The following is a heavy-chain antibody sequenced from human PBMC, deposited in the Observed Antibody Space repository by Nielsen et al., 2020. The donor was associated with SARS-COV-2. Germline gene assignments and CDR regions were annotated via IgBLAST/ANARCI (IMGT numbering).Heavy chain of an antibody. CDR2: INNTYT. D-gene: IGHD5-24*01. CDR1: GFTFSDYF. Sequence: GESLKISCAASGFTFSDYFMAWIRQAPGKGLQFVSFINNTYTKYADSVMGRFTISRDNAKRSVYLNMSSLRGDDTADYYCVVQMAAVLYWGQGTTVTVSS. J-gene: IGHJ4*02. V-gene: IGHV3-11*03. CDR3: VVQMAAVLY.